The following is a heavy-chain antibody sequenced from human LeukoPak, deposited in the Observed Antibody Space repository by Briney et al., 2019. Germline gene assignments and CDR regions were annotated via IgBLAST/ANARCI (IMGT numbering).Heavy chain of an antibody. J-gene: IGHJ4*02. CDR2: INHSGST. D-gene: IGHD3-10*01. CDR3: ARASDGSGSYYTGDY. Sequence: SETLSLTCAVYGGSFSGYYWSWIRQPPGKGLEWIGEINHSGSTNYNPSLKSRVTISVDTSKNQFSLKLSSVTAADTAVYYCARASDGSGSYYTGDYWGQGTLVTVSS. CDR1: GGSFSGYY. V-gene: IGHV4-34*01.